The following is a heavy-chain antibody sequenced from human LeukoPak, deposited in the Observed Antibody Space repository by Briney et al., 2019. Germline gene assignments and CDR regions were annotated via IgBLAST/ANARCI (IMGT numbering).Heavy chain of an antibody. D-gene: IGHD6-6*01. Sequence: PGGSLRLSCAASGFSFSGYWMSWVRQAPGKGLEWVAHIKYDGSEKSYVDSVKGRFTISRDNAKNSLYPQMSSLRAEDTAVYYCARSNSFDYWGHGTLVTVSS. CDR1: GFSFSGYW. V-gene: IGHV3-7*01. CDR2: IKYDGSEK. CDR3: ARSNSFDY. J-gene: IGHJ4*01.